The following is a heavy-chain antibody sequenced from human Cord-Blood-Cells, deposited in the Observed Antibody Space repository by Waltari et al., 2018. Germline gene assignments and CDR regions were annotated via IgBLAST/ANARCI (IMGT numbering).Heavy chain of an antibody. Sequence: QVQLVQSGAEVKKPGASVKVSCKASGYTFTSYDINWVRQATGQGLEWMGWMNPNSGNTGYAQKFQGRVTITRNTSISTAYMELSSLRSEDTAVYYCARVDCSSTSCYTYFDYWGQGTLVTVSS. CDR1: GYTFTSYD. CDR3: ARVDCSSTSCYTYFDY. D-gene: IGHD2-2*02. J-gene: IGHJ4*02. V-gene: IGHV1-8*03. CDR2: MNPNSGNT.